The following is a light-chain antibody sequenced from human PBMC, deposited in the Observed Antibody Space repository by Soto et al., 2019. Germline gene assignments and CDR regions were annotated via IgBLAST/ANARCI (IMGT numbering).Light chain of an antibody. V-gene: IGKV3-20*01. Sequence: EVVLTQSPGTLSLSPGERATLSCRASQTVRNNYLAWYQQKHGQAPRLLIYDASSRDTGIPDRFSGGGSGTDFTLTISRLEPEDFAVYYCQHYQTFGQGTKVDIK. CDR1: QTVRNNY. CDR2: DAS. CDR3: QHYQT. J-gene: IGKJ1*01.